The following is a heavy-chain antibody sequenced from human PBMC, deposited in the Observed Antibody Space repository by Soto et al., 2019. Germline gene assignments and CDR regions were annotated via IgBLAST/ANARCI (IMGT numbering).Heavy chain of an antibody. CDR2: VSLTGDRT. CDR1: RFSFSSYE. D-gene: IGHD2-8*01. CDR3: ARGGGYCTPTSCAIDS. V-gene: IGHV3-23*01. Sequence: EVQLLESGGGLVQPGGSLRLSCVASRFSFSSYEMSWVRQAAGKGLEWVSRVSLTGDRTNYAGSVKGRFTGSRDNFKNTLYLEMDSLRPEDTVIYYCARGGGYCTPTSCAIDSWGRGTPVTVSS. J-gene: IGHJ4*02.